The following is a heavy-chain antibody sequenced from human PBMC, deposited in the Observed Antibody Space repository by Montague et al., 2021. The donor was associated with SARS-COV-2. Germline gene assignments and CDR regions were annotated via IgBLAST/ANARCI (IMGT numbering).Heavy chain of an antibody. CDR3: ARDYDDYIWGSWGPFDY. CDR2: ISYDGSNK. Sequence: SLRLSCAASGFTFSSYAMHWVRQAPGKGLEWVAVISYDGSNKYYADSVKDRFTISRDNSKNTLYLQMNSLRAEDTAVYYCARDYDDYIWGSWGPFDYWGRGTLVTVSS. J-gene: IGHJ4*02. D-gene: IGHD3-16*01. CDR1: GFTFSSYA. V-gene: IGHV3-30*04.